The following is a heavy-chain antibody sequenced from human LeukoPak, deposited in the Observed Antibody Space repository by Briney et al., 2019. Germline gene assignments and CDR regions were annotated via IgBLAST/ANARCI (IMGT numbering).Heavy chain of an antibody. CDR1: GFTCSSYA. Sequence: GGSLRLSCAASGFTCSSYAMHWVRQAPGKGLEWVVVISYDGSNKYYADSVKGRFTISRDNSKNTLYLQMNSLRAEDTAMYYCARCYYDSDALDMWGQGTMVTVSS. V-gene: IGHV3-30-3*01. CDR3: ARCYYDSDALDM. CDR2: ISYDGSNK. J-gene: IGHJ3*02. D-gene: IGHD3-22*01.